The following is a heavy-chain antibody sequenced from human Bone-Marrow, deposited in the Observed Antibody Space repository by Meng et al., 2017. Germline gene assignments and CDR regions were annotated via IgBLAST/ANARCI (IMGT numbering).Heavy chain of an antibody. CDR3: AKEMAVLDY. D-gene: IGHD5-24*01. V-gene: IGHV3-11*01. J-gene: IGHJ4*02. CDR2: ISSSCSTI. CDR1: EFAFRDYN. Sequence: GKTGEAGGGWVRPGGSIRLCCASSEFAFRDYNMGWIRQAPWKGLAWVFAISSSCSTIYYADYVMGRFNISRDNYKNTLYLQMNSLRAEDTAVNYCAKEMAVLDYWCKGTLVTVSS.